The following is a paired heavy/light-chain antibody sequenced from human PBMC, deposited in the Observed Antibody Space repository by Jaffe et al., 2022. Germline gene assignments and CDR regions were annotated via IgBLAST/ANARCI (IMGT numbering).Heavy chain of an antibody. J-gene: IGHJ2*01. Sequence: QVELVQSGAEMKEPGSSVKVSCKASGGSFSSNGISWLRQAPGQGLEWMGGIIPIFGTPTYAQKFQARVSITADEYTRTVYMELSSLRSDDTAMYYCARELSELKSYWYFDIWGRGTMITVSS. D-gene: IGHD1-26*01. CDR1: GGSFSSNG. CDR2: IIPIFGTP. CDR3: ARELSELKSYWYFDI. V-gene: IGHV1-69*01.
Light chain of an antibody. V-gene: IGKV3-11*01. CDR3: QQRSGWPRT. CDR1: QSVDTY. J-gene: IGKJ2*01. Sequence: EIVLTQSPATLSLSPGDRATLSCRASQSVDTYLAWYQQKPGQAPRLLMFDTSNRATGIPARFSGSGFGTDFTLTISSLEPEDFAVYYCQQRSGWPRTFGQGTKLEIK. CDR2: DTS.